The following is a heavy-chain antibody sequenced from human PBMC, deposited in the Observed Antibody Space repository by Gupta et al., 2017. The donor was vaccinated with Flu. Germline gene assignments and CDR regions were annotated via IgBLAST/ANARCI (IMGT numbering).Heavy chain of an antibody. CDR1: GGSFTSYY. CDR3: ARADGDSWFDP. V-gene: IGHV4-59*01. Sequence: QVQLQESGPALVGPSETPSLSCNHSGGSFTSYYWSWVRQSPGKVLEWIGYIYYTGSINYNPSLRSRVTLSIDTSKRQFSLKLSSVTAADTAIYYCARADGDSWFDPWGQGALVTVSS. CDR2: IYYTGSI. J-gene: IGHJ5*02. D-gene: IGHD4-17*01.